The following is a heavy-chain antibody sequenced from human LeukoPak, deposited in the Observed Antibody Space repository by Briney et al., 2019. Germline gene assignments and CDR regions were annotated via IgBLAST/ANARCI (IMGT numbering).Heavy chain of an antibody. D-gene: IGHD1-26*01. CDR3: ARETEVGATYFDY. Sequence: EASVKVSCKASGYTFTGYYMHWVRQAPGQGLEWMGWINPNSGGTNYAQKFQGRVTMTRDTSISTAFIDLSRLRSDDTAVYYCARETEVGATYFDYWGQGTLVTVSS. CDR2: INPNSGGT. J-gene: IGHJ4*02. V-gene: IGHV1-2*02. CDR1: GYTFTGYY.